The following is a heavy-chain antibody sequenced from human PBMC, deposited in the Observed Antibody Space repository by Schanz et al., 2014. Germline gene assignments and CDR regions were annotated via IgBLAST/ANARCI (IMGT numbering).Heavy chain of an antibody. J-gene: IGHJ4*02. CDR3: ARDSRPNYDFLTAYYSIDY. CDR1: GFAFSSYS. V-gene: IGHV3-48*01. CDR2: ISSSGTTI. D-gene: IGHD3-9*01. Sequence: VQLVESGGGVVQPGRSLRLSCTASGFAFSSYSMNWVRQAPGKGLEWVSYISSSGTTIYYANSVKGRFTISRDNSKNTLYLQMNSLRAEDTAVYYCARDSRPNYDFLTAYYSIDYWGQGTLVTVSS.